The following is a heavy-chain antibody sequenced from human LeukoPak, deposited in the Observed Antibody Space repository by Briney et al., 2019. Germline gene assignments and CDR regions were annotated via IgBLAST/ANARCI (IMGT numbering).Heavy chain of an antibody. CDR3: ARLYDSRTIFDA. Sequence: QPGGSPKLSCAASGFTLSSYWMSWVRQAPGEGLQWVATIRQDGGEVYYVDSVKGRFTISRDNSRNSLYLQMNSLGVEDMAVYYCARLYDSRTIFDAWGQGTLLTVSS. V-gene: IGHV3-7*04. CDR1: GFTLSSYW. D-gene: IGHD3-16*01. CDR2: IRQDGGEV. J-gene: IGHJ4*02.